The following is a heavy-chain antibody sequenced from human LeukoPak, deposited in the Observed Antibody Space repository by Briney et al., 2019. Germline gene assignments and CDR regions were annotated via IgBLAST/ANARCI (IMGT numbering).Heavy chain of an antibody. J-gene: IGHJ4*02. CDR2: LHYTGTT. V-gene: IGHV4-39*01. CDR1: GGSIGGSSYL. Sequence: SETLSLTCTVSGGSIGGSSYLWGWIRQPPGKGLEWIGTLHYTGTTFYNPSLKSRVTFSIDTSKKQFSVEVKSVTAADTAVHYCARRDTHMFDYWGQGTLVTVSS. CDR3: ARRDTHMFDY.